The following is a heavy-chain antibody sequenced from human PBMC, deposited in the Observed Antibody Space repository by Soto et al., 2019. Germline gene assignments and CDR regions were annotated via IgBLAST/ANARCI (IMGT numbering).Heavy chain of an antibody. D-gene: IGHD5-18*01. J-gene: IGHJ4*02. Sequence: PFETQSLPCTVSCGPTSSSSYYLGWIRQPPGKGLEWIGSIYYSGSTYYNPSLKSRVTISVDTSKNQFSLKLSSVTAADTAVYYCARGGYSYGYGYFDYWGQGTLVTVSS. CDR3: ARGGYSYGYGYFDY. CDR1: CGPTSSSSYY. V-gene: IGHV4-39*07. CDR2: IYYSGST.